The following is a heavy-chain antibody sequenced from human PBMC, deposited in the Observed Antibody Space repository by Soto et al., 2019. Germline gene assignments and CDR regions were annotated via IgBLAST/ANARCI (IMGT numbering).Heavy chain of an antibody. CDR1: GGSISSGDYY. CDR3: ARGRNCRGDCYGWLDP. Sequence: PSETLSLTCTVSGGSISSGDYYWSWIRQPPGKGLEWIGYIYYSGSTYYNPSLKSRVTISVDTSKNQFSLKLSSVTAADTAVYYCARGRNCRGDCYGWLDPWGQGTLVTVYS. V-gene: IGHV4-30-4*01. CDR2: IYYSGST. D-gene: IGHD2-21*02. J-gene: IGHJ5*02.